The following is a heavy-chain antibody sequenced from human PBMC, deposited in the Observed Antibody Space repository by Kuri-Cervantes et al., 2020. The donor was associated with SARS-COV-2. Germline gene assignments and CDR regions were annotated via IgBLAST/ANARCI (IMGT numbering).Heavy chain of an antibody. Sequence: GESLKISCAASGISFSVSGIHWVRQAPGKGLEWVSSLSTGGGPTYYAESVEGRFTISRDTSKNTLYLQMNSVRAEDTAVYYCAKGLLSSSVVYWGQGTLVTVSS. J-gene: IGHJ4*02. CDR2: LSTGGGPT. CDR1: GISFSVSG. D-gene: IGHD6-6*01. CDR3: AKGLLSSSVVY. V-gene: IGHV3-23*01.